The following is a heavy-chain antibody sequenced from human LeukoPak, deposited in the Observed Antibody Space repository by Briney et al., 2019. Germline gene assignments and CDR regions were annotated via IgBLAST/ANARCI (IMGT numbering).Heavy chain of an antibody. CDR2: IYYSGST. J-gene: IGHJ4*02. D-gene: IGHD2-2*01. V-gene: IGHV4-39*01. Sequence: SETLSLTCTVSGGSISSSSYYWGWIRQPPGKGLEWIGSIYYSGSTYYNPSLKSRVTISVDTSKNQFSLKLSSVTAADTAVYYCAGHRAPQPATIDYWGQGTLVTVSS. CDR3: AGHRAPQPATIDY. CDR1: GGSISSSSYY.